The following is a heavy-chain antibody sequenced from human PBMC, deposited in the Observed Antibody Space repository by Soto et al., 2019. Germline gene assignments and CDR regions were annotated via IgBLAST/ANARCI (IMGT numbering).Heavy chain of an antibody. J-gene: IGHJ4*02. D-gene: IGHD3-22*01. CDR2: INHRGRT. CDR3: ARAGDNSGYSDY. V-gene: IGHV4-34*01. Sequence: WTWIRQPPGKGLEWIGEINHRGRTNYNPSLKSRVTISVDTSKSQFSLKLSSVTAADTAVYYCARAGDNSGYSDYWGQGILVTVSS.